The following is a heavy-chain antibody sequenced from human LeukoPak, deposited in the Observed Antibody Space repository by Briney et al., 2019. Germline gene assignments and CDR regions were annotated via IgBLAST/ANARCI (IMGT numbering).Heavy chain of an antibody. V-gene: IGHV4-39*01. Sequence: KPSETLSLTCTVSGGSISSSSYYWGWIRQPPGKGLEGIGRIYYSGSTYYNPSLKSRVTISVDTSKTQFSLKLSSVTAADTAVYYCARHTRGRYCSSTSCYTIPPLDYWGQGTLVTVSS. CDR3: ARHTRGRYCSSTSCYTIPPLDY. CDR1: GGSISSSSYY. D-gene: IGHD2-2*02. CDR2: IYYSGST. J-gene: IGHJ4*02.